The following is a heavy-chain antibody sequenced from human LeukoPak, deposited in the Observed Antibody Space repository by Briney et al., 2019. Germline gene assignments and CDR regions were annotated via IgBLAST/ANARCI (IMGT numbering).Heavy chain of an antibody. CDR3: ARHGGKYSHSIDS. V-gene: IGHV5-51*01. D-gene: IGHD3-16*01. Sequence: PGESLKISCKGSGYSFTSYWIGWVRQMPGKGLEWMGIIYLGDSDVRYSPSFQGQVTISADKSINSAYLQWNSLKVSDTAMYYCARHGGKYSHSIDSWGQGTLVTVSS. J-gene: IGHJ4*02. CDR1: GYSFTSYW. CDR2: IYLGDSDV.